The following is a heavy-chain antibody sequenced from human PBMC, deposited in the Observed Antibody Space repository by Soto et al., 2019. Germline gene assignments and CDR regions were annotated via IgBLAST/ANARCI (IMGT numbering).Heavy chain of an antibody. CDR1: GGTFSSYA. Sequence: RASVKVSCKASGGTFSSYAISWVRQAPGQGLEWMGGIIPIFGTANYAQKFQGRVTTTADKSTSTAYMELSSLRSEDTAVYYCASGKYCSSTSCYTAPYYYGMDVWGQGTTVTVSS. V-gene: IGHV1-69*06. J-gene: IGHJ6*02. CDR2: IIPIFGTA. D-gene: IGHD2-2*02. CDR3: ASGKYCSSTSCYTAPYYYGMDV.